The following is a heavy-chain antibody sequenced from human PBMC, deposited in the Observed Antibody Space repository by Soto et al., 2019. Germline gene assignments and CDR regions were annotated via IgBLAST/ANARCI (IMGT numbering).Heavy chain of an antibody. J-gene: IGHJ5*02. Sequence: QVQLQESGPGLVNPSETLSLTCTVSGGSISGYYWIWIRQSPGKGLEWVGYIHHSGSTNYNPSLTSPATISVDTSKNQFSLRLRSVDAADTAVYYCARHHPDRLADWFNPWGQGILVTVSS. V-gene: IGHV4-59*08. CDR1: GGSISGYY. CDR3: ARHHPDRLADWFNP. CDR2: IHHSGST.